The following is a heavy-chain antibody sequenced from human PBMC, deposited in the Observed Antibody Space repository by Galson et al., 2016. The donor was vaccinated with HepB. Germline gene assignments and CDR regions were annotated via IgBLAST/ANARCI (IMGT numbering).Heavy chain of an antibody. CDR1: GFTFSDYP. CDR2: ISHDAIHT. D-gene: IGHD5-24*01. J-gene: IGHJ4*02. Sequence: SLRLSCATSGFTFSDYPMYWIRQAPGEGLEWVARISHDAIHTSYADSLKGRFTISRDNSKNTLSLQMNSLRAEDTAVYYCARAPLEMATIQRGYFDYWGQGTLVTVSS. CDR3: ARAPLEMATIQRGYFDY. V-gene: IGHV3-30-3*01.